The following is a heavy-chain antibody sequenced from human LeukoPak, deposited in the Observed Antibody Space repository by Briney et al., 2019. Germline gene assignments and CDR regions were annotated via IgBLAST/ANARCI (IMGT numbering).Heavy chain of an antibody. CDR3: AKVFRPSITMIVVVITDFDY. J-gene: IGHJ4*02. Sequence: GGSLRPSCAASGFTFSSYSMNWVRQAPGKGLEWVSSISSSSSYIYYADSVKGRFTISRDNAKNSLYLQMNSLRAEDTAVYYCAKVFRPSITMIVVVITDFDYWGQGTLVTVSS. CDR2: ISSSSSYI. D-gene: IGHD3-22*01. CDR1: GFTFSSYS. V-gene: IGHV3-21*04.